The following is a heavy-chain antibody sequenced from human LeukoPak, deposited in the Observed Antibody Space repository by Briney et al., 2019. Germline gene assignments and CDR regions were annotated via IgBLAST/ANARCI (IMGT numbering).Heavy chain of an antibody. V-gene: IGHV3-23*01. D-gene: IGHD4-17*01. Sequence: PGGSLRLSCAASGFTFSSYAMSWVRQAPGKGLEWVSAISGSGGSTYYADSVKGRFTISRDNSKNTLYLQMNSLRAEDTAVYYCARDKDDDYGGTTYDSWGQGTLVTVTS. CDR3: ARDKDDDYGGTTYDS. J-gene: IGHJ4*02. CDR2: ISGSGGST. CDR1: GFTFSSYA.